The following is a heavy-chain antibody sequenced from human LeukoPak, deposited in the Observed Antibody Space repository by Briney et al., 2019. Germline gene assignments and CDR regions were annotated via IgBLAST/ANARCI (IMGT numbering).Heavy chain of an antibody. CDR1: GFTFSKHY. CDR3: ARDSGSYLGTFDI. Sequence: GSLRLSCAASGFTFSKHYMTWVRQAPGQGLEWLSYISSSGSTIYYAGSVKGRFTISRDNAKNSLYLQMNSLRAEDTAVYYCARDSGSYLGTFDIWGQGTMVTVSS. D-gene: IGHD1-26*01. V-gene: IGHV3-11*01. CDR2: ISSSGSTI. J-gene: IGHJ3*02.